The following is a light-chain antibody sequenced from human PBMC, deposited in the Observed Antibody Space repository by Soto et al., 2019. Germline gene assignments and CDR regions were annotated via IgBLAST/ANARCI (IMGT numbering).Light chain of an antibody. Sequence: QSPGTLSLSPGERSTLSCTASQSVSGNLAWYQQKPGQAPRLLIHGASTRATDIPARFSGSGSGTVFTLTISSLQSEDFAVYYCQQYKKWPRTFGHGTKVDIK. J-gene: IGKJ1*01. CDR1: QSVSGN. CDR3: QQYKKWPRT. CDR2: GAS. V-gene: IGKV3-15*01.